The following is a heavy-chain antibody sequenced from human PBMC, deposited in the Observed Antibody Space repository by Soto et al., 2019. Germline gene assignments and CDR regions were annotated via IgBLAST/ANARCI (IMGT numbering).Heavy chain of an antibody. CDR3: ARIDCSSTSCYASDC. CDR2: IYYSGST. Sequence: QLQLQESGPGLVKPSETLSLTCTVSGGSISSSSYYWGWIRQPPGKGLEWIGSIYYSGSTYYNPSLKSRVTISVDTSKNQFSLKLSSVTAADTAVYYCARIDCSSTSCYASDCWGQGTLVTVSS. J-gene: IGHJ4*02. CDR1: GGSISSSSYY. V-gene: IGHV4-39*01. D-gene: IGHD2-2*01.